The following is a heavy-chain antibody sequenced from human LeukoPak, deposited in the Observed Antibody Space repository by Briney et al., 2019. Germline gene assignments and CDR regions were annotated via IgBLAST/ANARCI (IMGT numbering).Heavy chain of an antibody. CDR3: ARSRRDRDAFDI. V-gene: IGHV3-21*01. J-gene: IGHJ3*02. Sequence: GGSLRLSCAASGFTFSSYSMNWVRQAPGKGLEWVSSISSSSSYIYYADSVKGRFTISRDNAKNSLYLQMNSLRAEDTAVYYCARSRRDRDAFDIWGQGTMVTVSS. D-gene: IGHD5-24*01. CDR2: ISSSSSYI. CDR1: GFTFSSYS.